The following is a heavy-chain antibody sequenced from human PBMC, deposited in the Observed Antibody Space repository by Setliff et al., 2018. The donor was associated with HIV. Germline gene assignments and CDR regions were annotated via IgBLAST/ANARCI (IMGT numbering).Heavy chain of an antibody. D-gene: IGHD3-22*01. J-gene: IGHJ4*02. Sequence: PGESLKISCKGSGYSFTNFWVGWVRQMPGKGLEWMGIIYPIDSDTKYSPSFQGQVTISADMSISTAYLQWSSLKASDTAMYYCARRAYYYDSRYFDYWGQGTLVTVS. CDR3: ARRAYYYDSRYFDY. CDR1: GYSFTNFW. V-gene: IGHV5-51*01. CDR2: IYPIDSDT.